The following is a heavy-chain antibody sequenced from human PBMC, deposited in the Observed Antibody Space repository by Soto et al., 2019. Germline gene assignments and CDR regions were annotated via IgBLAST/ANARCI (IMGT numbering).Heavy chain of an antibody. D-gene: IGHD2-2*01. CDR3: ARDSDLFYPFVVVPAAMRPAGYDAFDI. V-gene: IGHV1-18*01. Sequence: ASVKVSCKASGYTFTSYGISWVRQAPGQGLEWMGWISAYNGNTNYAQKLQGRVTMTTDTSTSTAYMELRSLRSDDTAVYYCARDSDLFYPFVVVPAAMRPAGYDAFDIWGQGTMVTVSS. J-gene: IGHJ3*02. CDR2: ISAYNGNT. CDR1: GYTFTSYG.